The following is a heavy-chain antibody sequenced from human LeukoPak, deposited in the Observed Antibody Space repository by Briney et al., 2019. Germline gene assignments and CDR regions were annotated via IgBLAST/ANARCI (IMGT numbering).Heavy chain of an antibody. CDR1: GGSISSSSYY. Sequence: SETLSLTCTVSGGSISSSSYYWGWIRQPPGKGLEWIGSIYYSGSTYYNPSLKSRVTISVDTSKNQFSLKLSSVTAADTAVYYCARDCSIVVVPAAYNWFDPRGQGTLVTVSS. CDR3: ARDCSIVVVPAAYNWFDP. CDR2: IYYSGST. D-gene: IGHD2-2*01. V-gene: IGHV4-39*07. J-gene: IGHJ5*02.